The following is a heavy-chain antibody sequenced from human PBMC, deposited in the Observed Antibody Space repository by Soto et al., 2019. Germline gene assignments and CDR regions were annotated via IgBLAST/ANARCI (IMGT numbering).Heavy chain of an antibody. CDR3: ASALGAIFAVDA. CDR1: GFTFNKYA. Sequence: QVQLVESGGGVVQPGRSLRLSCAASGFTFNKYAMHWVRQAPGKGLDWVAVISNDERQKYYADSVKGRFTSSRDNSNNALYLQMNSLRVEDTAVYFCASALGAIFAVDAWGQGTLVTVSS. J-gene: IGHJ4*02. V-gene: IGHV3-30-3*01. CDR2: ISNDERQK. D-gene: IGHD3-3*01.